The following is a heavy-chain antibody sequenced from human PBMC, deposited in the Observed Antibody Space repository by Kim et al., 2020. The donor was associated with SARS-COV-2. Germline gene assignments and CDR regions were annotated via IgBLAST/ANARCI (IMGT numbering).Heavy chain of an antibody. CDR3: ARDTLPSDY. V-gene: IGHV3-48*02. Sequence: STICYAASVKGRFTNSRDNAKNSLYLQMNSLGDEDTAVYYCARDTLPSDYWGQGTLVTVSS. J-gene: IGHJ4*02. CDR2: STI.